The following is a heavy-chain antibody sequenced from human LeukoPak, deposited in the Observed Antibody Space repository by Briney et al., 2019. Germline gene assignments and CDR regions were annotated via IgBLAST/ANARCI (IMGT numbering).Heavy chain of an antibody. CDR2: FDPEDGET. D-gene: IGHD6-13*01. CDR1: GYTLTEIS. Sequence: GASVKVSCKVSGYTLTEISMHWVRQAPGKGLEWMGGFDPEDGETIYAQKFQGRVTMTEDTSTDTAYMELSSLRSEDTAVYYCATIAAAGGYYYYGMDVWGQGTTVTVSS. CDR3: ATIAAAGGYYYYGMDV. V-gene: IGHV1-24*01. J-gene: IGHJ6*02.